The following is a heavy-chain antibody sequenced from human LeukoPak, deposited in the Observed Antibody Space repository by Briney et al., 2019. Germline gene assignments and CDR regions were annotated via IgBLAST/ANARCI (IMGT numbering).Heavy chain of an antibody. J-gene: IGHJ4*02. CDR1: GFTFSSYS. V-gene: IGHV3-21*01. D-gene: IGHD6-6*01. Sequence: GXSLRLSCAASGFTFSSYSMNWVRQAPGKGLEWVSSISSSSSYIYYADYVKGGINISRDNAKNSLYLQMNSLRAEDTAVYYCARLVAGAFDYWGQGTLVTVSS. CDR2: ISSSSSYI. CDR3: ARLVAGAFDY.